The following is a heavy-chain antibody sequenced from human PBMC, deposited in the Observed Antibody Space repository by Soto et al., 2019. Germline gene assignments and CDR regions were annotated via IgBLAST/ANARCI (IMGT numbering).Heavy chain of an antibody. V-gene: IGHV1-2*04. CDR1: GYTFTGYY. CDR2: INPNSGGT. Sequence: ASVKVSCKASGYTFTGYYMHWVRQAPGQGLEWMGWINPNSGGTNYAQKFQGWVTMTRDTSISTAYMELSRLRSDDTAVYYCARDNSDLGYSSSSGTDYYYYYGMDVWGQGTTVTVSS. CDR3: ARDNSDLGYSSSSGTDYYYYYGMDV. J-gene: IGHJ6*02. D-gene: IGHD6-6*01.